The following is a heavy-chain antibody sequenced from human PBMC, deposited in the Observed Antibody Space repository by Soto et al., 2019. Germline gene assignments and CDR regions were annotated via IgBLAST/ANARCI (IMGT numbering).Heavy chain of an antibody. CDR1: GFTFSSYG. CDR3: AKDPPYDILTGYNYYFDY. Sequence: QVQLVESGGGVVQPGRSLRLSCAASGFTFSSYGMHWVRQAPGKGLEWVAVISYDGSNKYYADSVKGRFTISRDNSKNTLYLQMNSLRAEDTAVYYCAKDPPYDILTGYNYYFDYWGQKTLVTVSS. CDR2: ISYDGSNK. D-gene: IGHD3-9*01. J-gene: IGHJ4*02. V-gene: IGHV3-30*18.